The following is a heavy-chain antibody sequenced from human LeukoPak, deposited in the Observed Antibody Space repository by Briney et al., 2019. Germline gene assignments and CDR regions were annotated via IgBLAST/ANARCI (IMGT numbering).Heavy chain of an antibody. D-gene: IGHD5-12*01. V-gene: IGHV4-61*01. CDR3: AMEKDSGYED. CDR1: GGSVSSGSYY. J-gene: IGHJ4*02. CDR2: IYYSRST. Sequence: SETLSLTCTVSGGSVSSGSYYRRWLRQPPGRGLEWIGYIYYSRSTNYNPSLKSRVTISVDTSKNQFSLKLSSVTAADTAVYYCAMEKDSGYEDWGQGTLVTVSS.